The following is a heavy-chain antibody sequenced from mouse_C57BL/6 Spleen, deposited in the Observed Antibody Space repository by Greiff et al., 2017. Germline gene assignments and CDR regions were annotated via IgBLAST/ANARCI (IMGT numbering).Heavy chain of an antibody. J-gene: IGHJ3*01. Sequence: QVQLQQPGAELVTPGASVKLSCKASGYTFTSYWMQWVKPRPVQGLEWIGEIDPSDSYTQYNQKFKGKATLTVDKSSSTAYMKLSGLTSEDSAIYYGARGEVYGNPGRFAYWGQGTLVTVSA. V-gene: IGHV1-50*01. CDR2: IDPSDSYT. D-gene: IGHD2-1*01. CDR3: ARGEVYGNPGRFAY. CDR1: GYTFTSYW.